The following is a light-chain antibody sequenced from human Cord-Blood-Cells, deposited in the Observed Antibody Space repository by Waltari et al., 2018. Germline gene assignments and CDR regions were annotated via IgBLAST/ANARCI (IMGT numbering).Light chain of an antibody. CDR2: GAS. CDR3: QQYNNWPYT. J-gene: IGKJ2*01. Sequence: IVLTQPPATLSVSPGDSVSLSCRASQSVSSNLAWYQQKPGHAPRLLIYGASTRATGIPARFSGSGSGTEFTLTISSLQSEDFAVYYCQQYNNWPYTFGQGTKLEIK. CDR1: QSVSSN. V-gene: IGKV3-15*01.